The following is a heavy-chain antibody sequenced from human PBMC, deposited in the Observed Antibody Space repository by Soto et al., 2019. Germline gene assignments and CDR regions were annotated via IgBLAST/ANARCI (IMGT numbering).Heavy chain of an antibody. Sequence: EVQLVESGGGLVQPGGSLRLSCAASGFTFSSYSMNWVRQAPGKGLEWVSYISSSSSTIYYADSVKGRFTISRDNAKNSLYLQMNSLRDEDTAVYYSARDLTYYYDSSGYSHFDYWGQGTLVTVSS. D-gene: IGHD3-22*01. V-gene: IGHV3-48*02. CDR1: GFTFSSYS. CDR3: ARDLTYYYDSSGYSHFDY. CDR2: ISSSSSTI. J-gene: IGHJ4*02.